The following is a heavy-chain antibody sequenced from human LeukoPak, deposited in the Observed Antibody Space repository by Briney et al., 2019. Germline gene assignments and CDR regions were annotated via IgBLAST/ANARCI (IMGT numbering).Heavy chain of an antibody. J-gene: IGHJ6*02. CDR1: GGSFSGYY. Sequence: SETLSLTCAVYGGSFSGYYWSWIRQPPGKGLEWIGEINHSGSTNYNPSLKSRVTISVDTSNNQFSLKLSSVTAADTAVYYCARDKYQQLFRRYYYYGMDVWGQGTTVTVSS. CDR2: INHSGST. V-gene: IGHV4-34*01. CDR3: ARDKYQQLFRRYYYYGMDV. D-gene: IGHD2-2*01.